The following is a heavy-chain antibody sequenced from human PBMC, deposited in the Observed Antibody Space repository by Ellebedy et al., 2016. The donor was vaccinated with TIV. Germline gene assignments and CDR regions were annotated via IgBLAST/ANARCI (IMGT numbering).Heavy chain of an antibody. V-gene: IGHV4-61*02. D-gene: IGHD6-13*01. J-gene: IGHJ3*01. CDR3: ARWPSDSTRWYFDNFDV. CDR2: IYISGST. CDR1: GGSISSGSYY. Sequence: SETLSLTXTVSGGSISSGSYYWSWIRQPAGKGLEWIGRIYISGSTYFNPSLKSRVTMSIDTSKTQFSLKVNSMTAADTAVYYCARWPSDSTRWYFDNFDVWGQGKMVTVSS.